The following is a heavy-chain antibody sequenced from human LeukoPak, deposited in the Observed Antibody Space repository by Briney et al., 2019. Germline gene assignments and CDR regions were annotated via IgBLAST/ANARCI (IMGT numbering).Heavy chain of an antibody. J-gene: IGHJ4*02. D-gene: IGHD5-18*01. V-gene: IGHV4-59*01. CDR2: IHYSGSA. Sequence: SETLSLTCTVSGGSISSYYWSWIRQPPGQGLEWIGFIHYSGSANYNPSPTSRVAISVDTSKNQFYLKLSSVTAADTAVYYCARARSDSAFGYWGQGTLVTVSS. CDR1: GGSISSYY. CDR3: ARARSDSAFGY.